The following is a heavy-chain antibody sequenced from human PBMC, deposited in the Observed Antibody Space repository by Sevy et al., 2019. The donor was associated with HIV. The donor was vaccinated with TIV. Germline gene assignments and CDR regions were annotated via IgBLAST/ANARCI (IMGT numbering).Heavy chain of an antibody. CDR1: GFTFSSYS. Sequence: GGSLRLSCAASGFTFSSYSMNWVRQAPGKGLEWVSYISTSSSTIYYSDSVKGRFTISRDNAKNSLYLQMNSLRDEDTAVYYCPSGVFSSGWYYYYYYYGLDVWGQGTTVTVSS. CDR3: PSGVFSSGWYYYYYYYGLDV. V-gene: IGHV3-48*02. D-gene: IGHD6-19*01. J-gene: IGHJ6*02. CDR2: ISTSSSTI.